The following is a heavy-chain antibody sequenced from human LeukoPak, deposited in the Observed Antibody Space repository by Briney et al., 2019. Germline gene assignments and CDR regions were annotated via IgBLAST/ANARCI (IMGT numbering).Heavy chain of an antibody. J-gene: IGHJ4*02. CDR2: ISSNGGST. Sequence: GGSLRLSCAASGFTFSNFAIHWVRQAPGKGLEYVSAISSNGGSTYYANSVKGRFTISRDNSKNTLYLQMGSLRAEDMAVYYCARGGWIQLWQSFDYWGQGTLVTVSS. CDR3: ARGGWIQLWQSFDY. V-gene: IGHV3-64*01. CDR1: GFTFSNFA. D-gene: IGHD5-18*01.